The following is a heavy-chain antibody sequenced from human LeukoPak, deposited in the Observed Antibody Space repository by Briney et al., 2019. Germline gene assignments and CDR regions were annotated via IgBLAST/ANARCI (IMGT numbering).Heavy chain of an antibody. CDR1: GGSISGSNYY. CDR3: ARSGAFDM. V-gene: IGHV4-61*02. Sequence: SETLSLTCTVSGGSISGSNYYWNWIRQPAGKALEWIGRINSSGSTNYNPSLKSRVVMSLDTSKNQLSLKLSSVTAADTAVYYCARSGAFDMWGQGTMVTVSS. D-gene: IGHD3-10*01. CDR2: INSSGST. J-gene: IGHJ3*02.